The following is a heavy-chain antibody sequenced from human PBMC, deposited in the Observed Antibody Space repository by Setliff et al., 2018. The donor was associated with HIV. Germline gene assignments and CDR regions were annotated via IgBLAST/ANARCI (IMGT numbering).Heavy chain of an antibody. CDR1: DYTFTSYG. V-gene: IGHV1-18*01. CDR2: ISAYNGHT. D-gene: IGHD6-19*01. Sequence: ASVKVFCKASDYTFTSYGINWVRQAPGQGLEWMGWISAYNGHTKYAQKFQGRVTMTTDTSTNTASLELRSLTSDDTAVYYCARSPVTGTGAFDVWGQGTMVTVSS. CDR3: ARSPVTGTGAFDV. J-gene: IGHJ3*01.